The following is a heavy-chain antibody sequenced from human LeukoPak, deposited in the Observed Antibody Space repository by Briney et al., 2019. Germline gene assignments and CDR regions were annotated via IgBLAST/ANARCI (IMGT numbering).Heavy chain of an antibody. Sequence: GGSLRLSCAASGFTFRSYAMSWLRQAPGKGLEWVSAISGSGGSTYYADSVNGRFSISRDKSKNTLYLQMNSRRAEDTAVYYCAKDSGGGAFDIWGQGTMVTVSS. D-gene: IGHD3-16*01. J-gene: IGHJ3*02. CDR2: ISGSGGST. CDR1: GFTFRSYA. V-gene: IGHV3-23*01. CDR3: AKDSGGGAFDI.